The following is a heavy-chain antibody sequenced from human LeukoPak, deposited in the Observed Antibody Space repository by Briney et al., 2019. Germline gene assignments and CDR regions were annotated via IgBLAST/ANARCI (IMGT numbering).Heavy chain of an antibody. D-gene: IGHD6-13*01. CDR3: ARIYSSSWFLNWFDP. Sequence: PETLSLTCTVSSGSISNYDWSWIRQPAGKGLEWIGRIYTSGSTNYNPSLKSRVTISVDTSKNQFSLKLNSVTAADTAVYYCARIYSSSWFLNWFDPWGQGTLVTVSS. J-gene: IGHJ5*02. CDR2: IYTSGST. CDR1: SGSISNYD. V-gene: IGHV4-4*07.